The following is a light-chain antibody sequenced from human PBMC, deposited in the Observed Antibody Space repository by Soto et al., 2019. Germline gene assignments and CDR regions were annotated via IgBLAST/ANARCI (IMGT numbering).Light chain of an antibody. Sequence: DIQMTQSPSTLSASVGDRVTITCRAIQSISSWLAWYQQKPGTAPKLLIYKASTLQSGVPSRFSGSGSGTEFTLTISSLQPDDSATYYCQQYSDNWTFGQGTKVEIK. CDR2: KAS. J-gene: IGKJ1*01. CDR3: QQYSDNWT. CDR1: QSISSW. V-gene: IGKV1-5*03.